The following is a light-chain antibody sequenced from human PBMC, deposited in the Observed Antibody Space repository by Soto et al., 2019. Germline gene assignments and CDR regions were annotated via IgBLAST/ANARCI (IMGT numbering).Light chain of an antibody. CDR2: DAS. J-gene: IGKJ1*01. CDR3: QQYDNLPSWT. V-gene: IGKV1-33*01. CDR1: QDISNY. Sequence: IQMTQPPSSLSASVGDRVTITCQASQDISNYLNWYQQKPGKAPKLLIYDASNLETGVPSRFSGSGSGTDFTFTISSLQPEDIATYYCQQYDNLPSWTFGQGTKVDIK.